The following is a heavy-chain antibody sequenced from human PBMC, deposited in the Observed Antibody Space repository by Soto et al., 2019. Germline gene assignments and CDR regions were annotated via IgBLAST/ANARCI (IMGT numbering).Heavy chain of an antibody. CDR2: ISGSGGST. V-gene: IGHV3-23*01. Sequence: PVGSLRLSCAASGFTFSSYAMSWVRQAPGKGLEWVSAISGSGGSTYYADSVKGRFTISRDNSKNTLYLQMNSLRAEDTAVYYCAKVPYYYYGMDVWGQGTTVTVSS. J-gene: IGHJ6*02. CDR1: GFTFSSYA. CDR3: AKVPYYYYGMDV.